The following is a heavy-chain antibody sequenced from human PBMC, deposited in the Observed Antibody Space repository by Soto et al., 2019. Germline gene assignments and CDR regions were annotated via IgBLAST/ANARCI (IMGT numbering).Heavy chain of an antibody. J-gene: IGHJ2*01. CDR1: GFTFSSYS. D-gene: IGHD7-27*01. CDR2: ISSSSSYI. Sequence: EVQLVESGGGLVKPGGSLRLSCAASGFTFSSYSMNWVRQAPGKGLEWVSSISSSSSYIYYADSVKGRFTISRDNAKNSLYLQMNSLRAEDTAVYYCARLTDRGAGPGLKGYFDLWGRGTLVTVSS. CDR3: ARLTDRGAGPGLKGYFDL. V-gene: IGHV3-21*01.